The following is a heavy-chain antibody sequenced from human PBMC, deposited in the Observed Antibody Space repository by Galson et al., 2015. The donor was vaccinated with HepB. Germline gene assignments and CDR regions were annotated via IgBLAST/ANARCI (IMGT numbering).Heavy chain of an antibody. J-gene: IGHJ6*02. Sequence: QSGAEVKKPGESLRVSCKGSGYSFTSYWISWVRQMPGKGLEWMGRIDPSDSYTNYSPSFQGHVTISADKSISTAYLQWSSLKASDTAMYYCARGLARYGSGSYRYYYYYYGMDVWVQGTTVTVSS. CDR2: IDPSDSYT. D-gene: IGHD3-10*01. CDR3: ARGLARYGSGSYRYYYYYYGMDV. CDR1: GYSFTSYW. V-gene: IGHV5-10-1*01.